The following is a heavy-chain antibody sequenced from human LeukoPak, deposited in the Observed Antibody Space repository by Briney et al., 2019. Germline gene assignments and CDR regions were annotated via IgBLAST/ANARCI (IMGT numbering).Heavy chain of an antibody. CDR3: ARLQRITIFGVVMRAFDY. CDR2: IYYSGGT. J-gene: IGHJ4*02. Sequence: PSETLSLTCTVSGGSISSSSYYWGWIRQPPGKGLEWIGSIYYSGGTYYNPSLKSRVTISVDTSKNQFSLKLSSVTAADTAVYYCARLQRITIFGVVMRAFDYWGQGTLVIVSS. V-gene: IGHV4-39*01. D-gene: IGHD3-3*01. CDR1: GGSISSSSYY.